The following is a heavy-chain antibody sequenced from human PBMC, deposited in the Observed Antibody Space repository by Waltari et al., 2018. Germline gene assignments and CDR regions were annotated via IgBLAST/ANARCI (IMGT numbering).Heavy chain of an antibody. V-gene: IGHV3-49*04. CDR2: IKSKAYGGTT. Sequence: EVQLVESGGGLVQPGRSLRLSCTASGFTFGDYAMSWVRQAPGKGLEWVGFIKSKAYGGTTEYAASVKGRFTISRDDSKSIAYLQMNSLKPEDTAVYYFTSLPFPHYDFWSGYDYWGQGTLVTVSS. CDR1: GFTFGDYA. CDR3: TSLPFPHYDFWSGYDY. D-gene: IGHD3-3*01. J-gene: IGHJ4*02.